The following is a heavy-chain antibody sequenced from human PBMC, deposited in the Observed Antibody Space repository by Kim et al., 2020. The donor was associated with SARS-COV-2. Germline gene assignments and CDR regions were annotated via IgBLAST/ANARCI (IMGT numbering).Heavy chain of an antibody. CDR1: GGSISSSNW. CDR2: IYHSGST. CDR3: ARDLLPVGTQVHTTIVGAFHI. Sequence: SETLSVTCAVSGGSISSSNWWSWVRQPPGKGLEWIGEIYHSGSTNYNPSLKSRVTISVDKSKNQFSLKLSSVTAADTAVYYCARDLLPVGTQVHTTIVGAFHIWGQGTMVTVSS. D-gene: IGHD1-1*01. J-gene: IGHJ3*02. V-gene: IGHV4-4*02.